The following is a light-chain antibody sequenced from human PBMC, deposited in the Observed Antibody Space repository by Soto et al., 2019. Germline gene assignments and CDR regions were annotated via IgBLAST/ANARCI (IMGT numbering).Light chain of an antibody. Sequence: QLVLTQPPSASGTPGQRVTISCSGSSSNVGTNAVSWYQQLPTTAPKLLIYSHNQRPSGVPDRFSGSKSGTSASLAISGLPSGDEGEYYCAALEERLKGVIFGGGTKPAVL. J-gene: IGLJ2*01. CDR3: AALEERLKGVI. CDR1: SSNVGTNA. V-gene: IGLV1-44*01. CDR2: SHN.